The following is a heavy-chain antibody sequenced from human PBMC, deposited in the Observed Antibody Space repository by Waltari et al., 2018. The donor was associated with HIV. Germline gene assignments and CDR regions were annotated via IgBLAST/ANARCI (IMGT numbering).Heavy chain of an antibody. D-gene: IGHD3-3*02. CDR3: TKDTFLEYPGAFDI. CDR2: ISWNSGSI. Sequence: EVQLVESGGGLVQPGRSLRLSCAASGFTFDDYAMHWVRQAPGKGLEWVSGISWNSGSIGYADSVKCRFTISRDNAKNSLYLQMNSLRAEDTALYYCTKDTFLEYPGAFDIWGQGTMVTVSS. CDR1: GFTFDDYA. V-gene: IGHV3-9*01. J-gene: IGHJ3*02.